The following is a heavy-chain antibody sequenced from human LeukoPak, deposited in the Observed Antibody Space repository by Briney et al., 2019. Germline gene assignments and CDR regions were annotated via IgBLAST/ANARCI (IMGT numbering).Heavy chain of an antibody. J-gene: IGHJ4*02. CDR1: GYTFTGYY. CDR3: ARSPRILTGENFDY. CDR2: TNPNHGDT. V-gene: IGHV1-2*02. Sequence: ASVKVSCKASGYTFTGYYMHWVRQAPGQGLEWMGWTNPNHGDTNYAQKFQDRVSMTRDTSISTAYMHLSRLRSADTAVYYCARSPRILTGENFDYWGQGTLLTVSS. D-gene: IGHD3-9*01.